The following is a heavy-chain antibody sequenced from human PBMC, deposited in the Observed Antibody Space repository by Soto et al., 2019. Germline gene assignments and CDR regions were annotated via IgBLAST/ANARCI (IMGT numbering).Heavy chain of an antibody. Sequence: SETLSLTCTVSGGSMSYFYGSWVRQPPGKGLEWIGYMFYSGNSNYNASLKSRVTISMDTSKNQFSLNLRSVTAADTAVYYCVRSGHSFGGVVWGQGTQVTVSS. CDR2: MFYSGNS. J-gene: IGHJ4*02. V-gene: IGHV4-59*13. D-gene: IGHD3-16*01. CDR1: GGSMSYFY. CDR3: VRSGHSFGGVV.